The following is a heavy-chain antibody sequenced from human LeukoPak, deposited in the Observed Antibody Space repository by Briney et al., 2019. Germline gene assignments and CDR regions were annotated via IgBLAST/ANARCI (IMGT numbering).Heavy chain of an antibody. CDR1: GFPLSTFW. CDR3: AREGASTISHAFDV. V-gene: IGHV3-7*01. J-gene: IGHJ3*01. D-gene: IGHD3-16*01. Sequence: GGSLRLSCAASGFPLSTFWMTWVRQAPGKGLEWVANIIQDGSERYYVGSVKGRFTISRDNAKNSLYLQMNSLRAEDTAVYYCAREGASTISHAFDVWGQGTMVTVSS. CDR2: IIQDGSER.